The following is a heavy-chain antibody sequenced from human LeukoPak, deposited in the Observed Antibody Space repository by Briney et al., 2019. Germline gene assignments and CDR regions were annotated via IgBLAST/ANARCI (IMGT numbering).Heavy chain of an antibody. D-gene: IGHD2-2*02. CDR3: AKDWPRYCSSTSCYTVDY. V-gene: IGHV3-23*01. CDR1: GFTFSSNA. CDR2: ISDSGGST. Sequence: GGSLRLSCAASGFTFSSNAMSWVRQAPGKGLEWVSAISDSGGSTYYADSVKGRFTISRDNSKNTLYLQMNSLRAEDTAVYYCAKDWPRYCSSTSCYTVDYWGQGTLVTVSS. J-gene: IGHJ4*02.